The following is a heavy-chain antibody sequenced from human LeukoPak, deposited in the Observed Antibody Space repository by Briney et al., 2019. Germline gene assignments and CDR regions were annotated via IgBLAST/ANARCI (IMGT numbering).Heavy chain of an antibody. J-gene: IGHJ4*02. Sequence: KPSETLSLTGTVSVGSISSYYWSWIRQPPGKGLEWIGNIYDSGSANYNPSLKSRVTISVDTPKNQCSLKLSSVTAADTAVYYCGRQSISGSTVSYFDYWGQGTLVNVSS. CDR1: VGSISSYY. D-gene: IGHD3-22*01. CDR2: IYDSGSA. V-gene: IGHV4-59*01. CDR3: GRQSISGSTVSYFDY.